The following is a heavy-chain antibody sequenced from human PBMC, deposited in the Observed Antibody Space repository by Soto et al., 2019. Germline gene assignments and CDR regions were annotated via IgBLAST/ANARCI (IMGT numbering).Heavy chain of an antibody. V-gene: IGHV3-23*01. D-gene: IGHD3-22*01. CDR1: GFTFSSYA. CDR3: AKDQYYDSSGYYSKSFFDY. CDR2: ISGSGGST. J-gene: IGHJ4*02. Sequence: EVQLLESGGGLVQPGGSLRLSCAASGFTFSSYAMSWVRQAPGKGLEWVSAISGSGGSTYYADSVKGRFTFSRDNSKNTLYLQMNSLRAEDTAVYYCAKDQYYDSSGYYSKSFFDYWGQGPLVTVSS.